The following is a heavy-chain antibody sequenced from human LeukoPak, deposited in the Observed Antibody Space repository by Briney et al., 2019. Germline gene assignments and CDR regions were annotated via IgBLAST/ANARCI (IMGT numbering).Heavy chain of an antibody. J-gene: IGHJ5*02. Sequence: SETLSLTCAVYGGSFSGYYWSWIRQPPGKGLEWIGEINHSGSTNYNPSLKSRVTISVDTSKNQFSLKLSSVTAAGTAVYYCARRTAGPYNWFDPWGQGTLVTVSS. V-gene: IGHV4-34*01. CDR2: INHSGST. D-gene: IGHD1-1*01. CDR1: GGSFSGYY. CDR3: ARRTAGPYNWFDP.